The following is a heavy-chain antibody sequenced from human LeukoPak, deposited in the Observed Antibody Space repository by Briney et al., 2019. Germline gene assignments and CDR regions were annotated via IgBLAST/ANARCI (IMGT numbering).Heavy chain of an antibody. V-gene: IGHV4-34*01. D-gene: IGHD3-22*01. CDR2: INHSGST. J-gene: IGHJ4*02. Sequence: SETLSLTCAVYGGSFSGYYWSWIRQPPGKGLEWIGEINHSGSTNYNPSLKSRVTISVDTSKNQFSLKLSSVTAADTAVYYCARGNSSGYYYPPPPDYWGQGTLVTVSS. CDR3: ARGNSSGYYYPPPPDY. CDR1: GGSFSGYY.